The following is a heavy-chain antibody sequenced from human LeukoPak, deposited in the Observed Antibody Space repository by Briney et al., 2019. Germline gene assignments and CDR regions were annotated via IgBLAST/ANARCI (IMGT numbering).Heavy chain of an antibody. CDR2: IYYSGST. CDR3: ARAPGGMDV. Sequence: SETLSLTCTVSGGSISSGDYYWSWIRQPPGKGLEWVAYIYYSGSTYYNPSLKSRLIISVHTSKNQFSLQLSSVTAADTAVYYCARAPGGMDVWGQGTTVTVSS. CDR1: GGSISSGDYY. J-gene: IGHJ6*02. V-gene: IGHV4-30-4*01.